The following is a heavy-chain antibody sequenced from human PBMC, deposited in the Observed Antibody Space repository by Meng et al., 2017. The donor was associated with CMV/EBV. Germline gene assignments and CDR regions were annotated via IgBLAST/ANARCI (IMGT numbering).Heavy chain of an antibody. J-gene: IGHJ5*02. CDR2: IYYSGST. V-gene: IGHV4-61*01. CDR1: GGSVSSGSYY. Sequence: GSLRLSCTVSGGSVSSGSYYWSWIRQPPGKGLEWIGYIYYSGSTYYNPSLKSRVTISVDTSKNQFSLKLSSVTAADTAVYYCARAHEANWFDPWGQGTLVTVSS. CDR3: ARAHEANWFDP.